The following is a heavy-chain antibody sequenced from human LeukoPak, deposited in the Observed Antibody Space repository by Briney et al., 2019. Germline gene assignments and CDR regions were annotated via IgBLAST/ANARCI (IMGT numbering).Heavy chain of an antibody. J-gene: IGHJ4*02. Sequence: PGGSLRLSCTVSGFTFSDYAMYWLRQAPGKGLEWVSAISGSGGSTYYADSVKGRFTISRDNSKNTLYLQMNSLRAEDTAVYYCAKDRIVGATKAFGYFDYWGQGTLVTVSS. D-gene: IGHD1-26*01. CDR2: ISGSGGST. CDR1: GFTFSDYA. CDR3: AKDRIVGATKAFGYFDY. V-gene: IGHV3-23*01.